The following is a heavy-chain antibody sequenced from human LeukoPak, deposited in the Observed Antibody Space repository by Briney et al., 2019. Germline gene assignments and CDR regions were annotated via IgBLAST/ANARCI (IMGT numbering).Heavy chain of an antibody. D-gene: IGHD3-3*01. Sequence: GASVKFSCKASGGTFSSYAISWVRQAPGQGLEWMGGIIPIFGTANYAQKFQGRVTITADESTSTAYMELSSLRSEDTAVYYCARAPIQTPKEWLPLLNYYYYGMDVWGQGTTVTVSS. J-gene: IGHJ6*02. CDR2: IIPIFGTA. CDR3: ARAPIQTPKEWLPLLNYYYYGMDV. CDR1: GGTFSSYA. V-gene: IGHV1-69*13.